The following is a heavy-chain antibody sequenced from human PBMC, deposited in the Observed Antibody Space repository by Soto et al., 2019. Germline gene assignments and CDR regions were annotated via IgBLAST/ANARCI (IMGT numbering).Heavy chain of an antibody. CDR1: GFTISSYA. D-gene: IGHD2-21*02. Sequence: QVQLVESGGGVVQPGMSLRLSCAASGFTISSYAMHWVRQAPDKGLEWVAVISYDGSNKYYADSVKGRFTISRDNSKTTLYLQMNSVRDADTDVYYCAWTVDVGGQGNRVTVSS. CDR2: ISYDGSNK. CDR3: AWTVDV. J-gene: IGHJ6*02. V-gene: IGHV3-30-3*01.